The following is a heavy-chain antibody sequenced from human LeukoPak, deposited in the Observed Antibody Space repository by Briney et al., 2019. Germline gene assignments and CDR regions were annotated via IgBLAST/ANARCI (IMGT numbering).Heavy chain of an antibody. CDR3: ARGRGMYDGSGYKC. D-gene: IGHD3-22*01. V-gene: IGHV3-30*01. Sequence: GGSLRLSCAASGFTFSSYAMHWVRQAPGKGLEWVALIAYDGSNKYYADSVKGRFTISRDNSKSTLDLQMNSLRTEDTAVYYCARGRGMYDGSGYKCWGQGTLVSVSS. CDR2: IAYDGSNK. CDR1: GFTFSSYA. J-gene: IGHJ4*02.